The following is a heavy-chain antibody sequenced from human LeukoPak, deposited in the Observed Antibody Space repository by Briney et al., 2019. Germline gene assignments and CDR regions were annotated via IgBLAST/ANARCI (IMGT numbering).Heavy chain of an antibody. CDR2: ISYDGSNK. V-gene: IGHV3-30*04. Sequence: PGGSLRLSCAASGFTFSSYAMHWVRQAPGKGLEWVAVISYDGSNKYYADSVKGRFTISRDNSKNTLYLQMNSLRAEDTAVYYCARSAVPAAMALEGNEGYFDYWGQGTLVTVSS. D-gene: IGHD2-2*01. J-gene: IGHJ4*02. CDR1: GFTFSSYA. CDR3: ARSAVPAAMALEGNEGYFDY.